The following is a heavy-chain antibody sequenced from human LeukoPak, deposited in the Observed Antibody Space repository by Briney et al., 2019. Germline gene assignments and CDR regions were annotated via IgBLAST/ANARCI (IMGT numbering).Heavy chain of an antibody. CDR2: IYSTGSA. J-gene: IGHJ4*02. V-gene: IGHV4-4*07. CDR1: GDFMSSFH. Sequence: SEPLTLTCTVFGDFMSSFHWAWIRQPAGKGREWIGRIYSTGSANYNTSRERRVTMSVDTSRNFSSLKLSSVTAADTAVYYCARDLRDCSGDSSSGGYFDFWGQGTLVTVSS. D-gene: IGHD2-15*01. CDR3: ARDLRDCSGDSSSGGYFDF.